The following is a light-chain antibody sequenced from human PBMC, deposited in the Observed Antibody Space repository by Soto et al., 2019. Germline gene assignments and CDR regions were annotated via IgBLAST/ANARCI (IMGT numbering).Light chain of an antibody. CDR2: LNSDGSH. CDR3: QWGGGGLVV. CDR1: SGHSNYA. V-gene: IGLV4-69*01. J-gene: IGLJ2*01. Sequence: QLVLTQSPSASASLGASVKLTCTLSSGHSNYAIAWHQQQSEKGPRYLMKLNSDGSHSKGDGIPDRFSGSSSGAERYLTITSLQSEDAADYCCQWGGGGLVVFGGGTKLTVL.